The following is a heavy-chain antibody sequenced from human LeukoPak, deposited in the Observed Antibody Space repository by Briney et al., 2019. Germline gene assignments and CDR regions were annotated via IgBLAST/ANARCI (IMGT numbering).Heavy chain of an antibody. CDR1: GFTFDDYG. CDR2: INWNGGST. CDR3: ARDRGDNGDYVGGDDY. Sequence: GGSLRLSCAASGFTFDDYGMSWVRQAPGKGLEWVSGINWNGGSTGYADSVKGRFTISRDNAKNYLYLQMNSLRAEDTALYYCARDRGDNGDYVGGDDYWGQGTLVTVSS. J-gene: IGHJ4*02. D-gene: IGHD4-17*01. V-gene: IGHV3-20*04.